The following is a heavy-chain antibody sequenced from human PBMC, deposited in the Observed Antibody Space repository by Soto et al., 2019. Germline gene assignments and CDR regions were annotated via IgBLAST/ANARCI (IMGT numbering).Heavy chain of an antibody. V-gene: IGHV4-31*03. Sequence: QVRLQESGPGLVRPSQTLSLTCSVSGDSLTIGGHYWTWIRQHPGKGLEWIGYIYHSGSTYYSPCLKSRVTISLDTSANQFSLKLSSMTAADTAVYYCARGGDGFDLWGQGKMVPVSS. CDR1: GDSLTIGGHY. J-gene: IGHJ3*01. CDR3: ARGGDGFDL. CDR2: IYHSGST.